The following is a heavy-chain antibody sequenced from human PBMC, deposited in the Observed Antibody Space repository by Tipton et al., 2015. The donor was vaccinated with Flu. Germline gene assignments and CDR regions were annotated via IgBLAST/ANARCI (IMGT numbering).Heavy chain of an antibody. D-gene: IGHD6-13*01. CDR3: AKSGLAAAGLNWFDP. J-gene: IGHJ5*02. Sequence: SLRLSCAASGFTFSSYAMSWARQAPGKGLEWVSAISGSGGSTYYADSVKGRFTISRDNSKNTLYLQMNSLRAEDTAVYYCAKSGLAAAGLNWFDPWGQGTLVTVSS. V-gene: IGHV3-23*01. CDR1: GFTFSSYA. CDR2: ISGSGGST.